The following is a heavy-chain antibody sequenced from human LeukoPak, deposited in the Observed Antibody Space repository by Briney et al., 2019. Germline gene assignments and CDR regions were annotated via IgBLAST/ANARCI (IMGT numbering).Heavy chain of an antibody. CDR1: GGTFSSHT. Sequence: SVKVSCKASGGTFSSHTISWVRQAPGQELEWMGGIIPILGTANYAQKFQGRVTITADGSTSTAYMELNSLRSEDTAMYYCARGLLDSSSPRPFDYWGQGTLVTVSS. J-gene: IGHJ4*02. V-gene: IGHV1-69*13. CDR3: ARGLLDSSSPRPFDY. CDR2: IIPILGTA. D-gene: IGHD6-6*01.